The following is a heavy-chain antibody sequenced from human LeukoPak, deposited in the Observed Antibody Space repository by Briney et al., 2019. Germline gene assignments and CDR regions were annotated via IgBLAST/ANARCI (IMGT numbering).Heavy chain of an antibody. CDR2: ISSGGSTI. Sequence: QPGGSLRLSCAASGFTFSSYEMNWVRQAPGKGLEWVSYISSGGSTIYYADSVKGRFTISIDNAKNSLYLQMNSLRAEDTAVYYCAREGPDAFDIWGQGTMVTVSS. J-gene: IGHJ3*02. CDR1: GFTFSSYE. V-gene: IGHV3-48*03. CDR3: AREGPDAFDI.